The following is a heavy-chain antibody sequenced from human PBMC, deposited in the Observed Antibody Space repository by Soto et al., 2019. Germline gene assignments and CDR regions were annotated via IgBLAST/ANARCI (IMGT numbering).Heavy chain of an antibody. CDR3: ARTAAAGKYYYGVDV. J-gene: IGHJ6*02. V-gene: IGHV5-51*01. CDR2: IYPGDSDT. CDR1: GYSFTSYW. Sequence: ESLKISCKGSGYSFTSYWIGWVRQMPGKGLEWMGIIYPGDSDTRYSPSFQGQVTISADKSISTAYLQWSSLKASDTAMYYCARTAAAGKYYYGVDVWGQGNTVTVSS. D-gene: IGHD6-13*01.